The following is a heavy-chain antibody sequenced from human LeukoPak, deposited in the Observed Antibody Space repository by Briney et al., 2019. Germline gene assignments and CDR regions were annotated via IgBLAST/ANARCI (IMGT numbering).Heavy chain of an antibody. CDR1: GGSFSGYY. CDR2: INHSGST. D-gene: IGHD3-22*01. Sequence: SETLSLTCAVYGGSFSGYYWSWIRQPPGKGLEWIGEINHSGSTNYNPSLKSRVTISVDTSKNQFSLKLSSVTAADTAVYYCASPSMVEGGYHDSSDYFDYWGQGTLVTVSS. V-gene: IGHV4-34*01. J-gene: IGHJ4*02. CDR3: ASPSMVEGGYHDSSDYFDY.